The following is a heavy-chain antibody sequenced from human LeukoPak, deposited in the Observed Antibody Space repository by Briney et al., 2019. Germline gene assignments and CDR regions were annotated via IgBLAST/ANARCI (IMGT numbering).Heavy chain of an antibody. CDR3: ARQVGGSSHFDY. CDR2: IIPIFGTA. V-gene: IGHV1-69*05. Sequence: ASVKVSCKASGGTFSSYAISWVRQAPGQGLEWMGGIIPIFGTANYVQKFQGRVTITTDESTSTAYMELSSLRSEDTAVYYCARQVGGSSHFDYWGQGTLVTVSS. D-gene: IGHD1-26*01. CDR1: GGTFSSYA. J-gene: IGHJ4*02.